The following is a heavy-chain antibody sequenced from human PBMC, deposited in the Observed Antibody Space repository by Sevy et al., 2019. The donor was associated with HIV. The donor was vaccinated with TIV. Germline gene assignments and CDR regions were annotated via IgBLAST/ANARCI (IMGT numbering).Heavy chain of an antibody. J-gene: IGHJ5*02. CDR3: APGAYYGSGSYYYSWFDP. D-gene: IGHD3-10*01. V-gene: IGHV1-69*13. Sequence: ASVKVSCKASGGTFSSYAISWVRQAPGQGLEWMGGIIPIFGTANYAQKFQGRVTITADESTSTAYMELSSLRSEDTAVYYCAPGAYYGSGSYYYSWFDPWGQGTLVTVSS. CDR1: GGTFSSYA. CDR2: IIPIFGTA.